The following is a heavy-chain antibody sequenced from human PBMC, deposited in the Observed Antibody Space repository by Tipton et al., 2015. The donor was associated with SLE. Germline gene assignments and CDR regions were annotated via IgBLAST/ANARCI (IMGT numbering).Heavy chain of an antibody. CDR1: GGSFSGYY. CDR3: ARGRESTVTTWVSF. D-gene: IGHD4-17*01. J-gene: IGHJ4*02. Sequence: TLSLTCAVYGGSFSGYYWGWIRQPPGKGLEWIGSIYYSGSTYYNPSLKSRVTISVDTSKNQFSLKLSSVTAADTAVYYCARGRESTVTTWVSFWGQGTLVTVSS. V-gene: IGHV4-34*01. CDR2: IYYSGST.